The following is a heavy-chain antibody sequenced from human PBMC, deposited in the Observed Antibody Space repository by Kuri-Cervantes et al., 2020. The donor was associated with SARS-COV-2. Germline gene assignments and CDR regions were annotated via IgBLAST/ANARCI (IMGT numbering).Heavy chain of an antibody. D-gene: IGHD6-19*01. V-gene: IGHV3-33*01. CDR3: ARDLVVSSGWDYYMDV. CDR2: IWYDGSNK. CDR1: GFTFSSYG. J-gene: IGHJ6*03. Sequence: GGSLRLSCAASGFTFSSYGMHWVRQASGKGLEWVAVIWYDGSNKYYADSVKGRFTISRDNSKNTLYLQMNSLRAEDTAVYYCARDLVVSSGWDYYMDVWGKGTTVTVSS.